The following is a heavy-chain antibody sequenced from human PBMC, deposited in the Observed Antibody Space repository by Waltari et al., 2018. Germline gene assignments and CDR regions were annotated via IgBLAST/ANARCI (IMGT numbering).Heavy chain of an antibody. D-gene: IGHD3-10*01. J-gene: IGHJ4*02. V-gene: IGHV3-9*01. Sequence: EVQLVESGGGLVQPGRSLRLSCAASGFTFDDYAMHWVRQAPGKGLAWVSGISWNSGSIGYADSVKGRFTISRDNAKNSLYLQMNSLRAEDTALYYCAKGNKYYYGSGSYSPFDYWGQGTLVTVSS. CDR1: GFTFDDYA. CDR2: ISWNSGSI. CDR3: AKGNKYYYGSGSYSPFDY.